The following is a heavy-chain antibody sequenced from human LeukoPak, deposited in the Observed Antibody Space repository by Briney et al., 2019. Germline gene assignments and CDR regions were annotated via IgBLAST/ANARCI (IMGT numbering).Heavy chain of an antibody. J-gene: IGHJ3*01. V-gene: IGHV4-59*12. Sequence: SETRPLTGTVPGGPIGSYYWSWFRQPPGKGLEWIGYIYYSGSTNYNPSLKSRVTLSVDTTKKQFSPKRTSATPADTAVFYCAGGGTYGAFDLWGQGTMVTVSS. CDR3: AGGGTYGAFDL. CDR2: IYYSGST. D-gene: IGHD1-26*01. CDR1: GGPIGSYY.